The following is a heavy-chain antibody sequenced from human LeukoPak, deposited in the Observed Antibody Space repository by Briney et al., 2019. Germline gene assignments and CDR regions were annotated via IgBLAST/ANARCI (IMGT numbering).Heavy chain of an antibody. D-gene: IGHD6-19*01. CDR3: AKGPLTEVAGTTWDY. Sequence: GGSLRLSCAASGFTFSNYAMSWVRQAPGKGLEWVSAISGSGGSTYYADSVKGRFTISRDSSKNTLYLQMNSLRAEDTAVYYCAKGPLTEVAGTTWDYWGQGTLVTVSS. J-gene: IGHJ4*02. V-gene: IGHV3-23*01. CDR2: ISGSGGST. CDR1: GFTFSNYA.